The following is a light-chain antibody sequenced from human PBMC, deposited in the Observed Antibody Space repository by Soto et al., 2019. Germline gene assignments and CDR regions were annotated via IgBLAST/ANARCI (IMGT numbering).Light chain of an antibody. Sequence: EIVLTQSPGTLSLSPGEKATLSCRASQSVSRSYLAWYQQKPGQAPRLLIYGASSRATGIPDRFSGSGSGTDFTLTIKILEPEDFAVYYCQQYGTSRAFSQGTKVE. CDR3: QQYGTSRA. J-gene: IGKJ1*01. CDR1: QSVSRSY. CDR2: GAS. V-gene: IGKV3-20*01.